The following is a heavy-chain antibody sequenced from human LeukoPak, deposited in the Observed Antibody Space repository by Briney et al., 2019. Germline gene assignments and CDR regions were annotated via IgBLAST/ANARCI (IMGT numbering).Heavy chain of an antibody. CDR2: IYYSGST. Sequence: SETLSLTCTVSGGSISSYYLSWIRQPPGKGLEWIGYIYYSGSTNYNPSLKSRVTISVDTSKNQFSLKLSSVTAADTAVYYCARSGDDAFDIWGQGTMVTVSS. J-gene: IGHJ3*02. D-gene: IGHD3-10*01. CDR1: GGSISSYY. V-gene: IGHV4-59*08. CDR3: ARSGDDAFDI.